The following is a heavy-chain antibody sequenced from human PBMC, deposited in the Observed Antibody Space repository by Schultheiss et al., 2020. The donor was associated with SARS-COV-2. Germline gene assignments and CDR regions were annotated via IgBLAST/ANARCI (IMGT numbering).Heavy chain of an antibody. Sequence: ASVKVSCKASGYSFSNHDINWVRQAPGQGLEWMGWMNPKSGNTGFALKFQGRVAMTRNTSTSTAYMELNSLRSEDTAVYYCAAVGHYDSSGYWGQGTQVTFSS. CDR2: MNPKSGNT. V-gene: IGHV1-8*01. D-gene: IGHD3-22*01. CDR3: AAVGHYDSSGY. CDR1: GYSFSNHD. J-gene: IGHJ4*02.